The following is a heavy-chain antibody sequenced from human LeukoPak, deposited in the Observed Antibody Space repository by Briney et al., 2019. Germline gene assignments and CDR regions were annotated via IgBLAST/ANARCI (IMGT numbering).Heavy chain of an antibody. V-gene: IGHV4-34*01. D-gene: IGHD3-10*01. J-gene: IGHJ4*02. Sequence: SETLSLTCAVYGGSFSGYSWTWIRQPPGKGLEWIGSISYSGTTYYNPSLKSRVTISVDTSKNQFSLKLNSVTAADTAVFYCAANSADYNTLGSSYKVWGQGTLVTVSS. CDR2: ISYSGTT. CDR1: GGSFSGYS. CDR3: AANSADYNTLGSSYKV.